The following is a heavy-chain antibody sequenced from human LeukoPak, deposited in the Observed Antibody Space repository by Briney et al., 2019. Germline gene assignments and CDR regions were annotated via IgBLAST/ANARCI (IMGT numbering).Heavy chain of an antibody. CDR1: EFTFSNYA. D-gene: IGHD3-10*01. CDR3: AKDYFGSGSQFDS. J-gene: IGHJ4*02. V-gene: IGHV3-23*01. Sequence: GGSLRLSCAASEFTFSNYAMSWVRQAPGKGLEWVSAISASGTNTYYADSVKGRSTISRDNSENTLDLQMNSLRAEDTAIYYCAKDYFGSGSQFDSWGQGTLVTVSS. CDR2: ISASGTNT.